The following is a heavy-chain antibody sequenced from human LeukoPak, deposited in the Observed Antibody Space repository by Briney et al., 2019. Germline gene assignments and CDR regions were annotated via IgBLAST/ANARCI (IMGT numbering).Heavy chain of an antibody. D-gene: IGHD3-10*01. CDR3: ARTITMVRGVIDPTGWFDP. J-gene: IGHJ3*01. CDR1: GYTFTTYA. CDR2: ISAYNGNT. Sequence: ASVKVSCKASGYTFTTYAMNWVRQAPGQGLEWMGWISAYNGNTNYAQKLQGRVTMTTDTSTSTAYMELRSLRSDDTAVYYCARTITMVRGVIDPTGWFDPWGQGTMVTVSS. V-gene: IGHV1-18*01.